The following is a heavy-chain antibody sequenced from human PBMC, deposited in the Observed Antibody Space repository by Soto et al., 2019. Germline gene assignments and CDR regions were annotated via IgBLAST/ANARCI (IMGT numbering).Heavy chain of an antibody. J-gene: IGHJ5*02. CDR3: TRDLFSYDYSGMLWCDP. V-gene: IGHV3-73*01. CDR1: GFAFSGSA. D-gene: IGHD3-16*01. CDR2: IRSKGHNYAT. Sequence: GGSLRLSCAASGFAFSGSAMYWVRQASGKGPEWVGRIRSKGHNYATEYAASVKGRFTISRDDSKNTAYLQMNSLQTEDTAVYYCTRDLFSYDYSGMLWCDPWGQG.